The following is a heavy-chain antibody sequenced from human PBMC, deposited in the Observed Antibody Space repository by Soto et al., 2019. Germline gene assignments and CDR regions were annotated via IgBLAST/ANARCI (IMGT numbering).Heavy chain of an antibody. CDR3: ARGGGGDYYDSSGYYV. CDR1: GYTFTSYY. J-gene: IGHJ4*02. V-gene: IGHV1-46*01. CDR2: INPSGGST. D-gene: IGHD3-22*01. Sequence: ASVKVSCKASGYTFTSYYMHWVRQAPGQGLEWMGIINPSGGSTSYAQKFQGRVTMTRDTSTSTVYMELSSLRSEDTAVYYCARGGGGDYYDSSGYYVWGQGTLVTVSS.